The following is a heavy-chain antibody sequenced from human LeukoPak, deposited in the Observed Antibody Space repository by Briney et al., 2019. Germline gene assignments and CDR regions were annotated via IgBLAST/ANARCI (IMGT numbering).Heavy chain of an antibody. CDR1: GFTFDGYA. Sequence: GGSLRLSCAASGFTFDGYAMHWVRQAPGKGLEWVSGISWNSGSIGYADSVKGRFTISRDNAKNSLYLQMNSLRAEDTALYYCAKEMRAAAGTGRYYYYGMDVWGQGTTVTVSS. J-gene: IGHJ6*02. V-gene: IGHV3-9*01. D-gene: IGHD6-13*01. CDR3: AKEMRAAAGTGRYYYYGMDV. CDR2: ISWNSGSI.